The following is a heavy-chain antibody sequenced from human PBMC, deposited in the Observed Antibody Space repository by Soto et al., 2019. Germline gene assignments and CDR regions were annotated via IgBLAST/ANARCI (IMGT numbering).Heavy chain of an antibody. CDR1: GYTFTSYG. Sequence: QVQLVQSGAEVKKPGASVKVSCKASGYTFTSYGISWVRQAPGQGLEWLGRISAFKGNTNHAQKHQGRVTMTTDTTTSTAYMELRSLSSDDTAVYYCARGGKRFGFDPRGQGTLVTVSS. V-gene: IGHV1-18*01. J-gene: IGHJ5*02. CDR2: ISAFKGNT. CDR3: ARGGKRFGFDP. D-gene: IGHD3-3*01.